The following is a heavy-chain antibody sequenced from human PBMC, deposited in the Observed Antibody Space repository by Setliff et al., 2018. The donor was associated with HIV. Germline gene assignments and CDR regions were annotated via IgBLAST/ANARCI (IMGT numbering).Heavy chain of an antibody. V-gene: IGHV4-30-2*01. Sequence: SETLSLTCAVYGGSFSGYSWSWIRQPPGKSLEWIGYIYHSGSTYYNPSLKSRVTISVDRSKNQFSLKLSSVTAADTAVYYCARGVGPSSLITMVRGVIPHYFDYWGQGTLVTVSS. CDR1: GGSFSGYS. CDR3: ARGVGPSSLITMVRGVIPHYFDY. J-gene: IGHJ4*02. CDR2: IYHSGST. D-gene: IGHD3-10*01.